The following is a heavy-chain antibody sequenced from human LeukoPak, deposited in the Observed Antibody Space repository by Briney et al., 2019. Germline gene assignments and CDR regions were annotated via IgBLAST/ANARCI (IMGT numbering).Heavy chain of an antibody. D-gene: IGHD5-18*01. CDR1: GGXFSSYA. CDR3: ARDHGQTAMDNYYYYYGMDV. V-gene: IGHV1-69*04. J-gene: IGHJ6*02. CDR2: IIPILGIA. Sequence: SVKVSCKASGGXFSSYAISWVRQAPGQGLEWMGRIIPILGIANYAQKFQGRVTITADKSTSTAYMELSSLRSEDTAVYYCARDHGQTAMDNYYYYYGMDVWGQGTTVTVSS.